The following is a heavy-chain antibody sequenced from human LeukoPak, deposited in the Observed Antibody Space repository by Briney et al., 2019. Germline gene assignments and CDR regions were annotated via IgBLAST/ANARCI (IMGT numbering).Heavy chain of an antibody. CDR2: IWHDGRTK. Sequence: GRSLRLSCAASGFTFSNYGMHWVRQAPGKGLEWVADIWHDGRTKDYGDSVKGRFTISRDNSKNTVYLQMNSLRAEDTAVYFCAKRGVVIRVILVGFHKEAYYFDSWGQGALVTVSS. J-gene: IGHJ4*02. CDR3: AKRGVVIRVILVGFHKEAYYFDS. V-gene: IGHV3-33*06. CDR1: GFTFSNYG. D-gene: IGHD3-22*01.